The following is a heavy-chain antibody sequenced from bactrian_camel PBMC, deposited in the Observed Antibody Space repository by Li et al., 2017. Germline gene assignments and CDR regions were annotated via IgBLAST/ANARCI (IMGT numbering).Heavy chain of an antibody. CDR1: AGYPGVSYC. CDR2: FNTDDMK. Sequence: HVQLVESGGGSVQAGRSLRLSCAYSAGYPGVSYCLAWFRETPGKEREGVASFNTDDMKNYKDSVKGRFTISRDNTKNTLYLQMNSLKVEDTAMYLCAASAYGPFYLGRDGFGYRGQGTQVTVS. CDR3: AASAYGPFYLGRDGFGY. D-gene: IGHD3*01. V-gene: IGHV3S55*01. J-gene: IGHJ6*01.